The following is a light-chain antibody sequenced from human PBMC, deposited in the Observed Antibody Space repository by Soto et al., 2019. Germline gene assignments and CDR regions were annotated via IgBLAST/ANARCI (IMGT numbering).Light chain of an antibody. CDR2: KNN. V-gene: IGLV1-47*01. CDR1: SSNIGTNY. CDR3: AAWDDSLRGYV. J-gene: IGLJ1*01. Sequence: QSVLTQPPSASGTPGQRVTISCSGSSSNIGTNYIYWYQQLPGTAPKLLIYKNNQRPSGVPDRFSGSKSGTSASLAISGLRSEDEADYYCAAWDDSLRGYVFGTVTKLTVL.